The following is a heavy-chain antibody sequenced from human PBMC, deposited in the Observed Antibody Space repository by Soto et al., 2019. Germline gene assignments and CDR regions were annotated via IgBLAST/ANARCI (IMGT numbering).Heavy chain of an antibody. J-gene: IGHJ3*01. CDR2: INPLVGST. CDR1: GYTSTMQY. V-gene: IGHV1-46*01. D-gene: IGHD6-19*01. CDR3: ASGGDASGHHAFDV. Sequence: ASVKVSCKASGYTSTMQYMHWVRQAPGQGLDWIGIINPLVGSTSYAQKFQGRVTMTRDTSTSTVYMELSSLRSEDTAVYYCASGGDASGHHAFDVWGLGTMVTVSS.